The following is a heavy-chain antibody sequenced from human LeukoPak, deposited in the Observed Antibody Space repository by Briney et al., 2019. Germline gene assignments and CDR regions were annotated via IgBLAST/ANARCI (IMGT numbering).Heavy chain of an antibody. V-gene: IGHV4-59*01. D-gene: IGHD6-19*01. CDR3: ASGIAVAGTAGY. CDR1: GGSISSYY. Sequence: SETLSLTCTVSGGSISSYYWSWIRQPPGKGLEWIGYIYYSGSTNYNPSLKSRVTISVDTSKNQFSLKLGSVTAADTAVYYCASGIAVAGTAGYWGQGTLVTVSS. CDR2: IYYSGST. J-gene: IGHJ4*02.